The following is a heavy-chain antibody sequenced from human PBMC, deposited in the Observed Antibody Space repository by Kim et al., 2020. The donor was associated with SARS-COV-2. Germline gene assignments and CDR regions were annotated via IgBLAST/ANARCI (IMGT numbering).Heavy chain of an antibody. D-gene: IGHD6-19*01. V-gene: IGHV4-59*01. Sequence: SETLSLTCSVSSDSISSYYCSWIRQLPGKGLEWLGYIYYSGSTDYNPSFKSRVTISWDTSKNQFSLDLTSVTNADTAVYYCARSEGRGSWHQFDYWGQGILVTVSS. CDR1: SDSISSYY. CDR3: ARSEGRGSWHQFDY. J-gene: IGHJ4*02. CDR2: IYYSGST.